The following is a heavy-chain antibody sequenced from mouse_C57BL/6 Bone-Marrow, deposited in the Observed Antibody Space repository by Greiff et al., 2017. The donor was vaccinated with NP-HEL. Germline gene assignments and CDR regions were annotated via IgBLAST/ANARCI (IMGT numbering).Heavy chain of an antibody. J-gene: IGHJ2*01. CDR2: IDPSDSYT. Sequence: QVQLQQPGAELVRPGTSVKLSCKASGYTFTSYWMHWVKQRPGQGLEWIGVIDPSDSYTNYNQKFKGKATLTVDTSSSTAYMQLSSPTSEDSAVYYCARDSPDYWGQGTTLTVSS. CDR3: ARDSPDY. V-gene: IGHV1-59*01. CDR1: GYTFTSYW.